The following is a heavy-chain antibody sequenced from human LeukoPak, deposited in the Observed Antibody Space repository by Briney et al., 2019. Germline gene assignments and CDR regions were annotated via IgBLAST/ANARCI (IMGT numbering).Heavy chain of an antibody. CDR3: ARVRGGGFGNCFDP. CDR1: GGTFSSYA. CDR2: IIPIFGTA. V-gene: IGHV1-69*13. D-gene: IGHD1-26*01. Sequence: ASVKVSCKASGGTFSSYAISWVRQAPGQGLEWMGGIIPIFGTANYAQKFQGRVTITADESTSTAYMELSSLRSEDTAVYYCARVRGGGFGNCFDPWAREPWSPSPQ. J-gene: IGHJ5*02.